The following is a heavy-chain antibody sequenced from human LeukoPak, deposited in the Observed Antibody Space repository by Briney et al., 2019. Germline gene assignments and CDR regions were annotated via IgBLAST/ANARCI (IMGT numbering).Heavy chain of an antibody. D-gene: IGHD2-15*01. J-gene: IGHJ4*02. V-gene: IGHV4-34*01. CDR2: INHSGST. CDR1: GGSFSGYY. Sequence: SETLSLTCAVYGGSFSGYYWSWIRQPPGKGLEWIGEINHSGSTNYNPSLKSRVTISVDTSKNQFSLKLSSVTAADTAVYYCAREDSALLFDYWGQGTLVTVSS. CDR3: AREDSALLFDY.